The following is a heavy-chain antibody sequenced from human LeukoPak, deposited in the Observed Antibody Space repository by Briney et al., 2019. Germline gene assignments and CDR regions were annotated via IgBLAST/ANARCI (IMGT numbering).Heavy chain of an antibody. V-gene: IGHV3-23*01. CDR2: ISGSGATT. D-gene: IGHD1-7*01. CDR1: GFTFNKNA. J-gene: IGHJ4*02. Sequence: GGSLRLSCAVSGFTFNKNAMSWVRQAPGKGLEWVSAISGSGATTYYADSVKGRFTISRDNSKNMLYLQMNSLRADDTAVYYCARDLELSAVYYFDSWGQGTLVIVSS. CDR3: ARDLELSAVYYFDS.